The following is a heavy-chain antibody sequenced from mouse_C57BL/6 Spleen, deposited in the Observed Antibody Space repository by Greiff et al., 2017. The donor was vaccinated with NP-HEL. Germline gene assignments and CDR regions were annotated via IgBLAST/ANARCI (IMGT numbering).Heavy chain of an antibody. D-gene: IGHD1-3*01. J-gene: IGHJ4*01. CDR1: GYTFTSYW. CDR2: IDPSDSYT. V-gene: IGHV1-50*01. CDR3: ARGGLKNAMDY. Sequence: VQLQQPGAELVKPGASVKLSCKASGYTFTSYWMQWVKQRPGQGLEWIGEIDPSDSYTNYNQKFKGKATLTVDTSSSTAYMKLSSLTYEDSAVYYCARGGLKNAMDYWGQGTSVTVSS.